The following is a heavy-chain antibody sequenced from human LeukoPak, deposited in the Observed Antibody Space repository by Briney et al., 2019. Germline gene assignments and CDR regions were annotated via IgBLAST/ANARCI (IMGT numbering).Heavy chain of an antibody. J-gene: IGHJ5*02. CDR3: ARDNIVVVPAAPSHWFDP. Sequence: GRSLRLSCVASGFTFSSYGMHWVRQAPGKGLEWVAVIWYDGSNKYYADSVKGRFTISRDNSKNTLYLQMNSLRAEDTAVYYCARDNIVVVPAAPSHWFDPWGQGTLVTVSS. V-gene: IGHV3-33*01. CDR2: IWYDGSNK. D-gene: IGHD2-2*01. CDR1: GFTFSSYG.